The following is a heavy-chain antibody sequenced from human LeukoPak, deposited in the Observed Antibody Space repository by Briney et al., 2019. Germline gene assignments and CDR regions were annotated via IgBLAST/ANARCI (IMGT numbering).Heavy chain of an antibody. J-gene: IGHJ1*01. Sequence: AGGSLRLSCAASGFTVSTTYMSWVRQAPGKGLEWVSVIYSGGSTYYADSVKGRFTISRDNSKNTLYLQMNSLRVEDTAVYYCAKQFGHCSGASCYPEYFEHWGQGTLVTVSS. CDR1: GFTVSTTY. CDR3: AKQFGHCSGASCYPEYFEH. CDR2: IYSGGST. D-gene: IGHD2-2*01. V-gene: IGHV3-53*01.